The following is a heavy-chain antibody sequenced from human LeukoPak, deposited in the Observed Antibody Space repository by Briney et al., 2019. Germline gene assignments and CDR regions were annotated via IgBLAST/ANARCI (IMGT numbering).Heavy chain of an antibody. D-gene: IGHD3-10*01. J-gene: IGHJ4*02. CDR3: AGGGSGSYYLDY. Sequence: ASVKVSCKASGYTFTSYDINWVRQATGQGLEWMGWMNPNSGNTGYAQKFQGRVTMTRNTSISTAYMELSSLRSEDTAVYYCAGGGSGSYYLDYWGQGTLVTVSS. V-gene: IGHV1-8*01. CDR1: GYTFTSYD. CDR2: MNPNSGNT.